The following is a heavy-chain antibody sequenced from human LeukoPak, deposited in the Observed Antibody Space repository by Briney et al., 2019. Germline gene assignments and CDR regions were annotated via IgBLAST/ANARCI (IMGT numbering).Heavy chain of an antibody. CDR1: GFTFSSYG. CDR2: ISYDGSNK. V-gene: IGHV3-30*03. Sequence: GGSLRLSCAASGFTFSSYGMHWVRQAPGKGLEWVAVISYDGSNKYYADSVKGRFTISRDNSKNTLYLQMNSLRAEDTAVYYCARDQSSSGWYFDYWGQGTLVTVSS. CDR3: ARDQSSSGWYFDY. J-gene: IGHJ4*02. D-gene: IGHD6-19*01.